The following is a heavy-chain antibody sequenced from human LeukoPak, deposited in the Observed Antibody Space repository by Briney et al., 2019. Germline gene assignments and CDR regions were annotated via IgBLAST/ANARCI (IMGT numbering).Heavy chain of an antibody. V-gene: IGHV3-66*01. CDR2: IYSGGST. J-gene: IGHJ4*02. Sequence: PGGSLRLSCAASGFTVSSNYMSWVRQAPGKGLEWVSVIYSGGSTYYSDSVKGRLSISRDNFKKTLYLQMNSLRAEDTAVYYCARFITMVRGRGFDYWGQGTLVTVSS. D-gene: IGHD3-10*01. CDR3: ARFITMVRGRGFDY. CDR1: GFTVSSNY.